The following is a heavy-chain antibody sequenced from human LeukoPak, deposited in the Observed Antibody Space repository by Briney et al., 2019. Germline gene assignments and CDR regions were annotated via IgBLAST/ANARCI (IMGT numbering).Heavy chain of an antibody. D-gene: IGHD1-26*01. CDR2: ISAGGGSAGSGTT. CDR1: GFTFSIYT. V-gene: IGHV3-23*01. CDR3: AVPQWELLN. Sequence: SGGSLRLSCAASGFTFSIYTMSWVRQAPGKGLEWVSAISAGGGSAGSGTTYYADSVKGRFTISRDNSKNTPYLQMNSLRADDTAVYFCAVPQWELLNWGQGTLVTVSS. J-gene: IGHJ4*02.